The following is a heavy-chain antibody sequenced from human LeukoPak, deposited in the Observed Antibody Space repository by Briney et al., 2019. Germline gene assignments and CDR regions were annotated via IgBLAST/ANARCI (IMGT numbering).Heavy chain of an antibody. Sequence: PGGSLRLSCAASGFTFSSYWMSWVRQAPGKGLEWVANIKQDGSEKYYVDSVKGRFTISRDNAKNSLYLQMNSLRAEDTAVYYCARASGGYYYYYYMDVWGKGTTVTVSS. V-gene: IGHV3-7*01. CDR2: IKQDGSEK. J-gene: IGHJ6*03. CDR3: ARASGGYYYYYYMDV. D-gene: IGHD3-10*01. CDR1: GFTFSSYW.